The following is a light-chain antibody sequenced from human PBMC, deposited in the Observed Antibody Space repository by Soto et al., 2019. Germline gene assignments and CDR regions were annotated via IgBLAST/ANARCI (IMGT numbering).Light chain of an antibody. V-gene: IGKV1-33*01. CDR3: QKSDHLPL. J-gene: IGKJ3*01. Sequence: DIQMTQSPPSLSASVGDRVTITCQASHDIGNSLNWYQDKPGQAPKLVIYDAHNLETGVPSTFSGNGYGTDFTFTISSLRPEDIATYYCQKSDHLPLFGPGTRVDMK. CDR2: DAH. CDR1: HDIGNS.